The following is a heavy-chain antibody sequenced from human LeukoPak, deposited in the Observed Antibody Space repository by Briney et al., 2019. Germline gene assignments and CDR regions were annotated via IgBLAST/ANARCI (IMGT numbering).Heavy chain of an antibody. V-gene: IGHV4-59*01. CDR2: IYYSGST. D-gene: IGHD4-23*01. Sequence: SETLSLTCTVSGGSISSYYWSWIRQPPGKGLEWIGYIYYSGSTNYNPSLKSRVTISVDTSKNQFSLKLSSVTAADTAVYYCARCNSDYYYYYMDVWGKGTTVTISS. CDR1: GGSISSYY. CDR3: ARCNSDYYYYYMDV. J-gene: IGHJ6*03.